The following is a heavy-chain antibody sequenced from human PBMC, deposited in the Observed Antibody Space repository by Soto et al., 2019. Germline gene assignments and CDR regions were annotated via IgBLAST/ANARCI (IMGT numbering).Heavy chain of an antibody. CDR2: INPSGGST. D-gene: IGHD3-3*01. Sequence: ASVKVACKAAGYTFSSYYMHWVRQAPGQGLEWMGIINPSGGSTSYAQKFQGRVTMTRDTSTSTVYMELSSLRSEDTAVYSCARPNYDSYGMDVWGQGTTVTVSS. CDR3: ARPNYDSYGMDV. CDR1: GYTFSSYY. V-gene: IGHV1-46*01. J-gene: IGHJ6*02.